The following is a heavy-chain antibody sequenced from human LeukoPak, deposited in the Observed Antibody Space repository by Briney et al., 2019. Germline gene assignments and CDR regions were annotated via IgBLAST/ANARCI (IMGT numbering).Heavy chain of an antibody. J-gene: IGHJ2*01. Sequence: SETLSLTCTVSGGSISSYYWSWIRQPPGKGLEWIGSSYYSGSTYYNPSLKSRVTISVDTSKNQFSLKLSSVTAADTAVYYCARGGGRITVVRGVITYWYFDLWGRGTLVTVSS. D-gene: IGHD3-10*01. CDR1: GGSISSYY. V-gene: IGHV4-59*05. CDR3: ARGGGRITVVRGVITYWYFDL. CDR2: SYYSGST.